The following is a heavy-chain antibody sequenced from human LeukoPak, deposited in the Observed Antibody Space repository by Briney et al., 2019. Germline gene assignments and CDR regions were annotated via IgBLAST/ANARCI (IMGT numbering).Heavy chain of an antibody. J-gene: IGHJ4*02. Sequence: SQTLSLTCTVSGGSISSSSYYWGWIRQPPGKGLEWIGSIYYSGSTYYNPSLKSRVTISADTSKNQFSLKLSSVTAADTAVYYCARPGCSSTSCYAGPYYFDYWGQGTLVTVSS. CDR2: IYYSGST. CDR3: ARPGCSSTSCYAGPYYFDY. CDR1: GGSISSSSYY. D-gene: IGHD2-2*01. V-gene: IGHV4-39*01.